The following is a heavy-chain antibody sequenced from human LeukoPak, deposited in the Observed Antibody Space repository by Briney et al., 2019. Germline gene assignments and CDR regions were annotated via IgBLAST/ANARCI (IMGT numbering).Heavy chain of an antibody. Sequence: GGSLRLSCAASGFTFSSYSMNWVRQTPGKGLEWVSSISATSSYIYYADSARGRFTISRDNAKNTLYLQMNSLRAEDTAVYYCAKDHLLWFGEFGAFDIWGQGTMVTVSS. D-gene: IGHD3-10*01. CDR2: ISATSSYI. CDR3: AKDHLLWFGEFGAFDI. CDR1: GFTFSSYS. V-gene: IGHV3-21*04. J-gene: IGHJ3*02.